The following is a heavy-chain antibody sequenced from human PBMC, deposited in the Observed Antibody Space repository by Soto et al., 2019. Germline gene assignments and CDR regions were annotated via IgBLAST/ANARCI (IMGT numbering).Heavy chain of an antibody. Sequence: EVQLLESGGGSVQPGGSLRLSCAASGFLFSSNAMSWVRQAPGRGLEWVADITESGDTTNYADSVKGRFTISRDNSKNTLYLQMNSLRVEDTAVYYCAKDRSFYDSSGSPITSPFAFWGQGTLVTVSS. CDR2: ITESGDTT. J-gene: IGHJ4*02. V-gene: IGHV3-23*01. CDR1: GFLFSSNA. D-gene: IGHD3-22*01. CDR3: AKDRSFYDSSGSPITSPFAF.